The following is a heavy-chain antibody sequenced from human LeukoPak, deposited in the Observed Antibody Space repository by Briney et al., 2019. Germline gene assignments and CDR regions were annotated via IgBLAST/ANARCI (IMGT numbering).Heavy chain of an antibody. D-gene: IGHD1-1*01. Sequence: GGSLRLSCAASGFTFSSYAMSWVRQPPGKGLEWVSAISGSGGSTYYAASVKGRFTISRDNSKNTLYLQMNSLRAEDTAVYYCAKDFEYSYTGWFDPWGQGTLVTVSS. V-gene: IGHV3-23*01. J-gene: IGHJ5*02. CDR3: AKDFEYSYTGWFDP. CDR1: GFTFSSYA. CDR2: ISGSGGST.